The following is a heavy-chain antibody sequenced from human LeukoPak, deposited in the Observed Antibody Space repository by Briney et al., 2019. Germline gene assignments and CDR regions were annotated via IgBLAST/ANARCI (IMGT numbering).Heavy chain of an antibody. D-gene: IGHD1-14*01. CDR3: ARGGTHHGFDY. CDR2: VITHTGAT. Sequence: ASVTVSCKASGYSFTAYYIHWVWQAPGQGLEWMGRVITHTGATNFAQKFQGRVTMTRDTSITTAYMELTSLRSDDTALYFCARGGTHHGFDYWGQGSLVTVSS. J-gene: IGHJ4*02. V-gene: IGHV1-2*02. CDR1: GYSFTAYY.